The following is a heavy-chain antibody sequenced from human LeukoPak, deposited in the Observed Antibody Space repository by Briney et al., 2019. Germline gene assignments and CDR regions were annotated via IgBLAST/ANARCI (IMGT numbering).Heavy chain of an antibody. CDR1: GGSIRSSGHY. D-gene: IGHD2-21*02. J-gene: IGHJ5*02. CDR2: ISHSGNT. V-gene: IGHV4-31*03. Sequence: SETLSLTCTVSGGSIRSSGHYWTWIRQHPEKGLEWIGYISHSGNTYYNPSLKTRISISLGTSSNHFSLRLSSVTAADTAVYYCAKARDVCGGGCPEVANWFDPWGQGTLVTVSS. CDR3: AKARDVCGGGCPEVANWFDP.